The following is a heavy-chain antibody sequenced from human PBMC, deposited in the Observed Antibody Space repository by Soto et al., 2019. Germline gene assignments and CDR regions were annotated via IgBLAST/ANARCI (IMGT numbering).Heavy chain of an antibody. V-gene: IGHV4-30-4*01. Sequence: QVQLQESGPGLVKPSQTLSLTCTVSGGSISSGDYYWSWIRQPPGKGLEWIGYIYYSGSTYYNPSLKCLVTISVDTSKNPFSLKLSSVTAADTAVYYCARGSIVVVTAIMDYWGQGTLVTVSS. J-gene: IGHJ4*02. CDR3: ARGSIVVVTAIMDY. D-gene: IGHD2-21*02. CDR1: GGSISSGDYY. CDR2: IYYSGST.